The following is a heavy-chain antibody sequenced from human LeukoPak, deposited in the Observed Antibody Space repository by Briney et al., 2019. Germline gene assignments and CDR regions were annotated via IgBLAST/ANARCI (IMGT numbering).Heavy chain of an antibody. V-gene: IGHV4-59*01. D-gene: IGHD2-15*01. Sequence: PSETLSLTCTVSGGSISSYYWSWIRQPPGKGLEWIGYIYYSGSTNYNPSLKSRVTISVDTSKNQFSLKLSSVPAADTAVYYRARSGYCSGGSCYPAYFDYWGQGTLVTVSS. CDR3: ARSGYCSGGSCYPAYFDY. CDR1: GGSISSYY. J-gene: IGHJ4*02. CDR2: IYYSGST.